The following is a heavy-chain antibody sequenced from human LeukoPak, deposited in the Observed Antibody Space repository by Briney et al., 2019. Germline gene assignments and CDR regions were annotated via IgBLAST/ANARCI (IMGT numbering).Heavy chain of an antibody. V-gene: IGHV3-23*01. Sequence: GGSLRLSCAASGFTFSSYAMSWVRQAPGKGLEWVSAISGSGGSIYYADSVKGRFTISRDNSKNTLYLQTNSLRAEDTAVYYCAKDGGYYYDSSGYQNDYWGQGTLVTVSS. CDR3: AKDGGYYYDSSGYQNDY. J-gene: IGHJ4*02. D-gene: IGHD3-22*01. CDR1: GFTFSSYA. CDR2: ISGSGGSI.